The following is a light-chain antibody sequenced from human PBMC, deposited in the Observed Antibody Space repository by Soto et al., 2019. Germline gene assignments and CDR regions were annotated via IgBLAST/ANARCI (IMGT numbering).Light chain of an antibody. V-gene: IGLV2-14*01. CDR1: SSDVGGYNY. CDR3: SSYTSSSTVWV. J-gene: IGLJ2*01. Sequence: LTQPASVSGSPGQSITISCTGTSSDVGGYNYVSWYQQHPGKAPKLMIYDVSNRPSGVSNRFSGSKSGNTASLTISGLQAEDEADYYCSSYTSSSTVWVFGGGTKVTVL. CDR2: DVS.